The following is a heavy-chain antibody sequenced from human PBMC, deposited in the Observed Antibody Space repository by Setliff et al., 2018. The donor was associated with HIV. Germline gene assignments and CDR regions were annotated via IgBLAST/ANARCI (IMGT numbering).Heavy chain of an antibody. CDR1: GGRFSNYG. V-gene: IGHV1-69*13. Sequence: SVKVSCKASGGRFSNYGISWVRPAPGQGLEWMGGIIPIFGTTNYAQMFQGRVTMTADESTSTAYMELSSLRSEDTAVHYCARAVVPTYYDVLTGYVYYMDVWGKGTTVTVS. D-gene: IGHD3-9*01. CDR3: ARAVVPTYYDVLTGYVYYMDV. J-gene: IGHJ6*03. CDR2: IIPIFGTT.